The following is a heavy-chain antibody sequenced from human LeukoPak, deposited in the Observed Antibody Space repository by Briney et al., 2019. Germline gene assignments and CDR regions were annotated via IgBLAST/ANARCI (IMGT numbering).Heavy chain of an antibody. J-gene: IGHJ4*02. V-gene: IGHV3-30-3*01. Sequence: GGSLRLSCAASGFTFSSYAMHWVRQAPGKGLEWVAVISYDGSNKYYADSVKGRFTISRDNSKNTLYLQMNSLRAEDTAVYYCAKVRDIVVVGYYFDYWGQGTLVTVSS. D-gene: IGHD2-2*01. CDR3: AKVRDIVVVGYYFDY. CDR1: GFTFSSYA. CDR2: ISYDGSNK.